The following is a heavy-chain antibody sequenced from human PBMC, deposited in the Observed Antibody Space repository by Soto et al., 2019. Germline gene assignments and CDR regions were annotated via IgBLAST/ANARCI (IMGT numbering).Heavy chain of an antibody. D-gene: IGHD6-19*01. CDR1: VFTFSILA. CDR2: IDYTGGTT. J-gene: IGHJ4*02. V-gene: IGHV3-23*01. CDR3: AKDATRTTGWYYFDY. Sequence: PRGCLLVSCAASVFTFSILAMWLVRQAPGKGLEWVSVIDYTGGTTYYTDSVKGRFIISRDNSKKILYLQMNSLRTEDTAIYYCAKDATRTTGWYYFDYWGRGALVTVSS.